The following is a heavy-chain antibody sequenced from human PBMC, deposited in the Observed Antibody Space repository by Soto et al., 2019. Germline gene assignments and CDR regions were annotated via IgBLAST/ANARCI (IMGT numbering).Heavy chain of an antibody. CDR1: GCSISSYY. V-gene: IGHV4-59*08. CDR3: ARQGSTSSYGLFDP. J-gene: IGHJ5*02. D-gene: IGHD2-2*01. Sequence: PSGTLSLTFTVSGCSISSYYWSWIRQPPGKGLEWIGYIYYSGSTNYNPSLKGRVTISVDTSKNQFSLKLSSVTAADTAVYYGARQGSTSSYGLFDPWGQGTLFTVSS. CDR2: IYYSGST.